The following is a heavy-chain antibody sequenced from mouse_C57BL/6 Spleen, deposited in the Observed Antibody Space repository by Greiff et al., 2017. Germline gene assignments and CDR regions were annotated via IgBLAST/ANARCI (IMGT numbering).Heavy chain of an antibody. CDR2: IDPSDSYT. V-gene: IGHV1-69*01. D-gene: IGHD1-1*01. Sequence: QVQLQQPGAELVMPGASVKLSCTASGYTFTSYWMHWVKQRPGQGLEWIGEIDPSDSYTNYNQKFKGKSTLTVDKSSSTAYMQLSSLSSEDSAVYYCARRDYYGSSSDYWGQGTTLTVSS. CDR1: GYTFTSYW. J-gene: IGHJ2*01. CDR3: ARRDYYGSSSDY.